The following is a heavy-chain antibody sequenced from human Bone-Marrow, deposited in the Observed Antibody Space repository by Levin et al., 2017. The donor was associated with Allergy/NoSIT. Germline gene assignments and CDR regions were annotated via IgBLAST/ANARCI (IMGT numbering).Heavy chain of an antibody. CDR2: IVPMLGVT. J-gene: IGHJ4*02. CDR3: ARGTLSTSGTETFDY. D-gene: IGHD6-13*01. V-gene: IGHV1-69*02. CDR1: GDTFSSYT. Sequence: SVKVSCKASGDTFSSYTINWIRQAPGQGFEWMGRIVPMLGVTKYAQKFQGRVTFSADKSTFTAYMYLSSLRSEDTAVYYCARGTLSTSGTETFDYWGQGALVTVSS.